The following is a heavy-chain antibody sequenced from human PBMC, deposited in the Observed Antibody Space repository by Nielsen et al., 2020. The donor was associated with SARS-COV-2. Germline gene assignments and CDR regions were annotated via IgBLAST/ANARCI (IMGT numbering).Heavy chain of an antibody. CDR1: GDSVPSNSAA. CDR2: TYYRSKWFN. V-gene: IGHV6-1*01. CDR3: ARGTYSSTWYETGRRYYFDY. Sequence: SQTLSLTCAISGDSVPSNSAAWNWIRQSPSRGLEWLGRTYYRSKWFNDYAVSVKSRIVINPDTSNNQFSLLLNSVTPEDTAVYYCARGTYSSTWYETGRRYYFDYWGQGTLVTVSS. J-gene: IGHJ4*02. D-gene: IGHD6-13*01.